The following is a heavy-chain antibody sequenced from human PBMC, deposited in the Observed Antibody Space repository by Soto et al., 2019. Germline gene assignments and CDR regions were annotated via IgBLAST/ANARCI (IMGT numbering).Heavy chain of an antibody. V-gene: IGHV1-69*01. CDR1: GGTFSSYA. Sequence: QVQLVQSGAEVKKPGSSVKVSCKASGGTFSSYAISWVRQAPGQGLEWMGGIIPIFGTANYAQKFQGRVTITADESRSTAYMELSSLRSEDRAVYYCAREGRGVYSRSGRYYDYGMDVWGQGTTVTVSS. CDR3: AREGRGVYSRSGRYYDYGMDV. J-gene: IGHJ6*02. D-gene: IGHD6-13*01. CDR2: IIPIFGTA.